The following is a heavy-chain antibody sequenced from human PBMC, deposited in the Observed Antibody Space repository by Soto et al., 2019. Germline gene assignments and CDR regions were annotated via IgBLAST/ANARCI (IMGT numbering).Heavy chain of an antibody. V-gene: IGHV3-11*01. Sequence: PGGSLRLSCAASGFTFSDYYMSWIRQAPGKGLEWVSYISSSGSTIYYADSVKGRFTISRDNAKNSLYLQMNSLRAEDTAVYYCARDKDTAMEDYYYYGMDVWGQGTTVTVSS. CDR2: ISSSGSTI. D-gene: IGHD5-18*01. J-gene: IGHJ6*02. CDR3: ARDKDTAMEDYYYYGMDV. CDR1: GFTFSDYY.